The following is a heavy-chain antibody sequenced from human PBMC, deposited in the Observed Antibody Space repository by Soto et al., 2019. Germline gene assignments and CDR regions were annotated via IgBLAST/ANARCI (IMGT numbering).Heavy chain of an antibody. D-gene: IGHD6-13*01. CDR3: AKMGGYSSSWEGGRNDY. V-gene: IGHV3-43*01. Sequence: EVQLVESGGVVVQPGGSLRLSCAASGFTFDDYTMHWVRQAPGKGLEWVSLISWDGGSTYYADSVKGRFTISRDNSKNSLYLQMNSLRTEDTALYYCAKMGGYSSSWEGGRNDYWGQGTLVTVSS. CDR2: ISWDGGST. CDR1: GFTFDDYT. J-gene: IGHJ4*02.